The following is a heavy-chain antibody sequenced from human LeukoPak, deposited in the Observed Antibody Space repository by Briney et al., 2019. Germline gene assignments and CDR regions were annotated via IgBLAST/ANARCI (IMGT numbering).Heavy chain of an antibody. CDR2: INPNSGGT. V-gene: IGHV1-2*02. CDR3: ASVSSGYSYYFDY. Sequence: ASVKVSCKASGYTFTGYYMHWVRQAPGQGLEWMGWINPNSGGTNYAQKFQGRVTMTRDTSISIAYMELSRLRSDDTAVYYCASVSSGYSYYFDYWGQGTLVTVSS. D-gene: IGHD3-22*01. J-gene: IGHJ4*02. CDR1: GYTFTGYY.